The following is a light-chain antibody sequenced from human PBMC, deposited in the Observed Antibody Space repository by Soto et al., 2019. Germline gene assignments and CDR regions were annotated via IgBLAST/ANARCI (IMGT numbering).Light chain of an antibody. V-gene: IGKV3-11*01. CDR1: QSVSSY. CDR3: QQRSNWPLLT. Sequence: EIVLTQSPATLSLSPGERATLSSRASQSVSSYLAWYQQKPGQAPRLLIYDTSNRATGIAARFSGSGSGTDFTLTISSLEPEDFAVYYCQQRSNWPLLTFGGGTKVEI. J-gene: IGKJ4*01. CDR2: DTS.